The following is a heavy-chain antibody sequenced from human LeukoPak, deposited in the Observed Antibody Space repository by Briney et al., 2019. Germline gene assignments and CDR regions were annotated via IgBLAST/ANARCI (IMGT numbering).Heavy chain of an antibody. V-gene: IGHV1-18*01. CDR3: ARDLRWWQPRYFDY. J-gene: IGHJ4*02. CDR1: GYTFTSYG. Sequence: GASVNVSFKSSGYTFTSYGISGVRQAPGQGLAWMGWISAYNGNTNYAQKLQGRVTMTTDTSTSTAYMELRSLRSDGTAVYYCARDLRWWQPRYFDYWGQGPLVTVSS. CDR2: ISAYNGNT. D-gene: IGHD2-15*01.